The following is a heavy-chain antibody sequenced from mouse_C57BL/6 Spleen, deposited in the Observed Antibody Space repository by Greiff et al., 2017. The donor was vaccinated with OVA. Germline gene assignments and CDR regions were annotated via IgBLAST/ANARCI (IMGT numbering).Heavy chain of an antibody. CDR2: ISYDGSN. Sequence: ESGPGLVKPSQSLSLTCSVTGYSITSGYYWNWIRQFPGNKLEWMGYISYDGSNNYNPSLKNRISITRDTSKNQFFLKLNSVTTEDTATYYCASFYYDYDGDYWGQGTTLTVSS. V-gene: IGHV3-6*01. CDR1: GYSITSGYY. CDR3: ASFYYDYDGDY. D-gene: IGHD2-4*01. J-gene: IGHJ2*01.